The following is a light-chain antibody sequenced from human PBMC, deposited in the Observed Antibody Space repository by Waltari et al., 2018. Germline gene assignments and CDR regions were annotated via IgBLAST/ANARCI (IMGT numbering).Light chain of an antibody. J-gene: IGLJ1*01. CDR1: TSNIGNFY. V-gene: IGLV1-51*01. Sequence: QSVLTQPPSVSATPGQTVTISCSGSTSNIGNFYVSWYQQLPGTVPKLLVYDTYKRPSGIPDRFFGSKSGTSATLGITGLQTGDDAHYYCGAWDSSLTAYVFGTGTEVTVL. CDR3: GAWDSSLTAYV. CDR2: DTY.